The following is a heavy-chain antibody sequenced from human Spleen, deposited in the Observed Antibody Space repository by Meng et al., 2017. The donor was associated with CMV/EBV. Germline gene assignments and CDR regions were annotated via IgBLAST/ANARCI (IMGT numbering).Heavy chain of an antibody. Sequence: GESLKISCAASGFTFSSYEMNWVRQGTGKGLEWVSYISGTGSTIYYADSVKGRFTTSRDNAKNSLYLQMNSLRAEDTAVYYCARGDGYTKRGAFDIWGQGTMVTVSS. CDR3: ARGDGYTKRGAFDI. J-gene: IGHJ3*02. CDR1: GFTFSSYE. V-gene: IGHV3-48*03. D-gene: IGHD5-24*01. CDR2: ISGTGSTI.